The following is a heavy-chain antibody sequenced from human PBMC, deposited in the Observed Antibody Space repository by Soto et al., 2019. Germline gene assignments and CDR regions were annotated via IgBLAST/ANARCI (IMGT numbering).Heavy chain of an antibody. CDR3: ATLRYSSGRNYFDY. D-gene: IGHD6-19*01. CDR1: GYSFTSYW. J-gene: IGHJ4*02. CDR2: ICPGDSDT. V-gene: IGHV5-51*01. Sequence: GESLKISCKGSGYSFTSYWIGWVRQMPGKGLEWMGIICPGDSDTRYSPSFQGQVTISADKSISTAYLQWSSLKASDTAMYYCATLRYSSGRNYFDYWGQGTLGTVSS.